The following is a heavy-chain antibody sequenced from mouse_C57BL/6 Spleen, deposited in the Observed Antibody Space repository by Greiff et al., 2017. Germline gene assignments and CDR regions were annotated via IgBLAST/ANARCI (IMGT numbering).Heavy chain of an antibody. CDR2: INPYNGGT. V-gene: IGHV1-19*01. CDR3: ARRKGLRGDFDY. D-gene: IGHD2-4*01. Sequence: EVQLQQSGPVLVKPGASVKMSCKASGYTFTDYYMNWVKQSHGKSLEWIGVINPYNGGTSYNQKFKGKATLTVDKSSSTAYMELNSLTSEDSAVYYCARRKGLRGDFDYWGQGTTLTVSS. CDR1: GYTFTDYY. J-gene: IGHJ2*01.